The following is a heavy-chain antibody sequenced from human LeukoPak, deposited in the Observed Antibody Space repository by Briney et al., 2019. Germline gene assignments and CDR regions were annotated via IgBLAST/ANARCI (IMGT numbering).Heavy chain of an antibody. D-gene: IGHD6-19*01. CDR3: AKDWGSSGWYNYFDP. Sequence: GTSLRLSCAVSGFTISSHGMHWVRQAPGKGLEWVAMISYDGKSKYYGDSVQGRFIISRDNSKNTLYLQMDSLRAEDTATYYCAKDWGSSGWYNYFDPWGQGTLVTVSS. CDR2: ISYDGKSK. V-gene: IGHV3-30*18. J-gene: IGHJ5*02. CDR1: GFTISSHG.